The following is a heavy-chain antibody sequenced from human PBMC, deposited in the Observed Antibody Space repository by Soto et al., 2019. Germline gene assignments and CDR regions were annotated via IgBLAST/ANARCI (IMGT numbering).Heavy chain of an antibody. J-gene: IGHJ4*02. D-gene: IGHD2-8*01. CDR3: ARSCIEQRVFMYLFDS. CDR2: IYYSGST. Sequence: SETLSLTCTVSGGSISSSSYYWGWIRQPPGKGLEWIGSIYYSGSTYYNPSLKSRVAISLDTSKNQFSLSLSSVTAADTAVYYCARSCIEQRVFMYLFDSWGQGTLVTVSS. CDR1: GGSISSSSYY. V-gene: IGHV4-39*01.